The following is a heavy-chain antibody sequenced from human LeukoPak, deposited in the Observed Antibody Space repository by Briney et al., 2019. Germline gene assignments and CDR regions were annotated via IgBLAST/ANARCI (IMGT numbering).Heavy chain of an antibody. CDR3: AREYYGVIFSHYLDV. J-gene: IGHJ6*04. V-gene: IGHV3-74*01. CDR2: IISDGSTT. CDR1: GFSFGSYW. D-gene: IGHD3-9*01. Sequence: GGSLRLSCVGSGFSFGSYWMHWVRQAPGKGLVWVSRIISDGSTTSYADSVKGRFTISRDNANNSLYLQLSSLRVEDTAVYYCAREYYGVIFSHYLDVWGKGTTVTVSS.